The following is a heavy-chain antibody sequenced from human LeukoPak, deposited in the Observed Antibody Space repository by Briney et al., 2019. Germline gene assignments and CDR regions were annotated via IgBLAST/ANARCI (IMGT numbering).Heavy chain of an antibody. Sequence: KPSEPLSLTCTVSGGSINSYYWSWIRQPPGKGLEYIGYIHSSGSTDYNPSLKSRVTISVDTSKNQFSLKLSSVTAADTAMYYCARHPSSRPYFDYWAQGALVTVSS. J-gene: IGHJ4*02. CDR1: GGSINSYY. CDR3: ARHPSSRPYFDY. D-gene: IGHD2-2*01. V-gene: IGHV4-59*08. CDR2: IHSSGST.